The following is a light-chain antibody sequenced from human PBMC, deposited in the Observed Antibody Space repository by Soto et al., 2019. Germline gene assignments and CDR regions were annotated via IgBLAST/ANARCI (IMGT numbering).Light chain of an antibody. V-gene: IGKV1-39*01. CDR2: AAS. CDR1: QSISSY. J-gene: IGKJ3*01. Sequence: DIQMTQSPSSLSSSVGDRVTITCRASQSISSYLNWYQQKPGKAPNLLIYAASSLQSGVPSRFSGSGSGTAFTLTISSLQPEDFATYYWQQSYSTLPSTVGPGTKVDIK. CDR3: QQSYSTLPST.